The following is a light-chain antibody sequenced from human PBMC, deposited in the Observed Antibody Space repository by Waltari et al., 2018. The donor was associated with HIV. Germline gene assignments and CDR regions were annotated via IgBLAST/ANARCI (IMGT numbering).Light chain of an antibody. CDR3: QQYNSWPT. V-gene: IGKV3-15*01. J-gene: IGKJ1*01. CDR1: QSVRTN. CDR2: GTS. Sequence: ETVMTQSPATLSVSPGKRATLSCWASQSVRTNLAWYQQKAGQAPRLLIYGTSARATGIPARFSGSGSGTEFTLTISSLQSEDFAVYYCQQYNSWPTFGQGTKVEIK.